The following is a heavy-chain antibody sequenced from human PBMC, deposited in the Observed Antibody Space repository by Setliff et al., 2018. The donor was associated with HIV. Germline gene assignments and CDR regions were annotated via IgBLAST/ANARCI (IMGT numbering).Heavy chain of an antibody. Sequence: GGSLRLSCAASGFTFSKNSMNWVRQAPGKGLEWISYISSSSSTLYYADSVKGRFTISRDNAKNSLYLQMNSLRAEDTAVYYCVRTYYDILTGYGGFYYMDVWGKGTTVTVSS. V-gene: IGHV3-48*01. J-gene: IGHJ6*03. CDR1: GFTFSKNS. CDR2: ISSSSSTL. CDR3: VRTYYDILTGYGGFYYMDV. D-gene: IGHD3-9*01.